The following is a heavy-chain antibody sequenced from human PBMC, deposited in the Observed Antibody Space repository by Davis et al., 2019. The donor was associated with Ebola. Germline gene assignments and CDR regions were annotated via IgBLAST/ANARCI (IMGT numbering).Heavy chain of an antibody. J-gene: IGHJ4*02. Sequence: PGGSLRLSCTVSGGSISSYYWSWIRQPPGKGLEWIGYIYYSGSTNYNPSLKSRVTISVDTSKNQFSLKLSSVTAADTAVYYCAMVVTAWSFDYWGQGTLVTVSS. CDR3: AMVVTAWSFDY. CDR1: GGSISSYY. D-gene: IGHD2-21*02. CDR2: IYYSGST. V-gene: IGHV4-59*08.